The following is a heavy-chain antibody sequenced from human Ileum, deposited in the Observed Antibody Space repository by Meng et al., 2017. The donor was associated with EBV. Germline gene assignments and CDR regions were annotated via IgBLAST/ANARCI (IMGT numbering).Heavy chain of an antibody. Sequence: QGQLQESGPRRVKPSQTLSLTCAVSSVSISSGVYHWSWIRQPPGKGLEWIGCSGGTYYNPSLKSRLTISVDTSKNQFSLKLDSATAADTAVYYCAIYAVGGSGQGYWGQGTLVTVAS. V-gene: IGHV4-30-4*01. CDR1: SVSISSGVYH. D-gene: IGHD1-26*01. CDR3: AIYAVGGSGQGY. CDR2: CSGGT. J-gene: IGHJ4*02.